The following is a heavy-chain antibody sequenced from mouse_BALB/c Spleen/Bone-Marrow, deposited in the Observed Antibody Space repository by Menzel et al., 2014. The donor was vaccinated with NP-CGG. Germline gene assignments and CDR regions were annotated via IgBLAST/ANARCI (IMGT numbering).Heavy chain of an antibody. CDR1: GYTFTDYW. V-gene: IGHV1-69*01. J-gene: IGHJ1*01. D-gene: IGHD4-1*01. Sequence: VQLQQSGAELVMPGASVKMSCKASGYTFTDYWMHWVKQRSGQGLEWIGAIDTSDSYTSYNQKFKGKATLTVDESSSTAYMQLSSLTSEDSAVYYCARGTGWYFDVWGAGTTVTVSS. CDR3: ARGTGWYFDV. CDR2: IDTSDSYT.